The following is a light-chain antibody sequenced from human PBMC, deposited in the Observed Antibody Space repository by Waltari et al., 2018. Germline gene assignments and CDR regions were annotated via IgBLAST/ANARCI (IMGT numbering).Light chain of an antibody. CDR2: WAS. J-gene: IGKJ2*02. Sequence: DIVMTQSPDSLAVPLGESASINRKSSQSVLYNSNNKNYLAWYLQKPGQPPKLLIYWASIQESGVPDRFSGSGSGTDFTLTISSLQAEDVAVYYCQQYYSIPRTYGQGTKLEIK. CDR1: QSVLYNSNNKNY. V-gene: IGKV4-1*01. CDR3: QQYYSIPRT.